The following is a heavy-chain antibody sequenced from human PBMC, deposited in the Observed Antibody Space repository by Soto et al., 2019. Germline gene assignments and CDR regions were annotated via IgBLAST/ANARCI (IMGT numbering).Heavy chain of an antibody. D-gene: IGHD6-19*01. V-gene: IGHV4-30-4*01. CDR3: ARGSSGWNNLYYYYYGMDV. J-gene: IGHJ6*02. CDR2: IYYSGST. CDR1: GGSISSGDYY. Sequence: SGTLSLTCTVSGGSISSGDYYWSWIRQPPGKGLEWIGYIYYSGSTYYNPSLKSRVTISVDTSKNQFSLKLSSVTAADTAVYYCARGSSGWNNLYYYYYGMDVWGQGTTVTVSS.